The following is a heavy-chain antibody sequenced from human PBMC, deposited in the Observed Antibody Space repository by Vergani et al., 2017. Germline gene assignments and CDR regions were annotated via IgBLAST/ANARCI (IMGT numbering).Heavy chain of an antibody. CDR3: ARHSAVEWLVKVVCIDP. J-gene: IGHJ5*02. D-gene: IGHD6-19*01. CDR2: IYYSGST. Sequence: QLQLQESGPGLVKPSATLSLTCSVSGASIRSSNYYWGWIRQPPGKGLEWIASIYYSGSTYYNPSLKSRVTISVDTSKNQFSLKLGSVTAADTAVYFCARHSAVEWLVKVVCIDPWAQGILVTVSS. CDR1: GASIRSSNYY. V-gene: IGHV4-39*01.